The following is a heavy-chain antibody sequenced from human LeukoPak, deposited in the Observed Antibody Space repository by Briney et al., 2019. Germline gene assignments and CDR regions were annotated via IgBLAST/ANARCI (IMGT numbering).Heavy chain of an antibody. J-gene: IGHJ4*02. CDR3: VTSWVRQQRDF. V-gene: IGHV3-7*01. CDR2: IEPDGSGK. CDR1: GFSFRDYW. D-gene: IGHD3-10*01. Sequence: RAGGSLRLSCAASGFSFRDYWMSWVSQAPGKGLEWVADIEPDGSGKTYVDSVKGRFTISRDNAQQSLYLQMDTLTAEDTAVYYCVTSWVRQQRDFWGQGTLVTVSS.